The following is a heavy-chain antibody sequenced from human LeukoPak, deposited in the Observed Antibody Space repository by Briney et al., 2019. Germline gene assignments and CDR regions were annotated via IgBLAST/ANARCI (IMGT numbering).Heavy chain of an antibody. V-gene: IGHV3-74*01. CDR3: ARQGIKAAGPDY. CDR2: INSDGNSP. J-gene: IGHJ4*02. Sequence: GGSLRLSCAASGFTFSGYWMHWVRQAPGKGLVWVSRINSDGNSPTYADSVKGRYTISRDNAKNTLYLQMNSLRAEDTAVYYCARQGIKAAGPDYWGQGTLVTVSS. D-gene: IGHD6-13*01. CDR1: GFTFSGYW.